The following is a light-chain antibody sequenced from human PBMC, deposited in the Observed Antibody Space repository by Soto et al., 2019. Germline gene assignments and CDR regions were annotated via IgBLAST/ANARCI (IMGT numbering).Light chain of an antibody. J-gene: IGKJ1*01. V-gene: IGKV1-5*01. CDR1: QSISSW. Sequence: DIQMTHSPSTLAASVGDRVTITCRASQSISSWVAWYQQKPGKAPKXLIYDASSLKSGVPFRFSGSGSGTELTITISSLQPDDFETYYCQQYNSYRWTFGQGTKVDIK. CDR3: QQYNSYRWT. CDR2: DAS.